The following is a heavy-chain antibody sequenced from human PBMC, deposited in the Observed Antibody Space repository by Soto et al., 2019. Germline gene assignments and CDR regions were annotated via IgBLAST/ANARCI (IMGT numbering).Heavy chain of an antibody. CDR3: ARDIIPRNYYDSSGYFGFDY. J-gene: IGHJ4*02. V-gene: IGHV3-30-3*01. Sequence: GGSLRLSCAASGFTFSSYAMRWVRQAPGKGLEWVAVISYDGSNKYYADSVKGRFTISRDNSKNTLYLQMNSLRAEDTAVYYCARDIIPRNYYDSSGYFGFDYWGQGTLVTVSS. CDR1: GFTFSSYA. D-gene: IGHD3-22*01. CDR2: ISYDGSNK.